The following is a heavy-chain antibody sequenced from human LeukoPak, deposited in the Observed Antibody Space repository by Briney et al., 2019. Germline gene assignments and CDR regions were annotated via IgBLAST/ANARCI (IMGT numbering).Heavy chain of an antibody. CDR2: INHSGST. J-gene: IGHJ6*03. CDR3: ARVVRYDFWSGPYYYYYYMDV. Sequence: SETLSLTCAVYGGSFSGYYWSWIRQPPGKGLEWIGEINHSGSTNYNPSLKSRVTISVDTSKNQFSLKLSSVTAADTAVYHCARVVRYDFWSGPYYYYYYMDVWGKGTTVTVSS. D-gene: IGHD3-3*01. V-gene: IGHV4-34*01. CDR1: GGSFSGYY.